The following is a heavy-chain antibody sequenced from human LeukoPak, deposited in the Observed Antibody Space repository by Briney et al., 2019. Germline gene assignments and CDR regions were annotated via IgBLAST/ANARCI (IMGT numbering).Heavy chain of an antibody. V-gene: IGHV1-2*02. CDR1: GYSFINYW. D-gene: IGHD1-26*01. J-gene: IGHJ4*02. Sequence: GESLKISCKGSGYSFINYWIGWVRQAPGQGLEWMGWISPNSGGTNFAQKFQGRVTMTRDTSISTAFMELSGLRSDDTAVYYCARELYSGSYYVAYWGQGTLVTVSS. CDR2: ISPNSGGT. CDR3: ARELYSGSYYVAY.